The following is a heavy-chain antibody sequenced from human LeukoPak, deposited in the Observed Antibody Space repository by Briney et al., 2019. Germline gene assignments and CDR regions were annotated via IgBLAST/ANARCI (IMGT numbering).Heavy chain of an antibody. V-gene: IGHV3-23*01. CDR2: ISGGGGNT. D-gene: IGHD5-12*01. CDR3: AKGLSGYVPFDY. Sequence: PGGSLRLSYAASGFTVSSNYMSWVRQAPGKGLEWVSVISGGGGNTYYADSVKGRFTISRDNSKNTLYLQMNNLRAEDTALYYCAKGLSGYVPFDYWGQGTLVTVSS. CDR1: GFTVSSNY. J-gene: IGHJ4*02.